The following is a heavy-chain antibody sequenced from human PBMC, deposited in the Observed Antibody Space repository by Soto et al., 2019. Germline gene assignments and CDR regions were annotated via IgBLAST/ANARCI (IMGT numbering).Heavy chain of an antibody. J-gene: IGHJ5*02. CDR2: IYHGVNT. Sequence: PSETLSLTCAVSGASVDSGGYSWSWIRQPPGKGLEWIGYIYHGVNTYYNPSLKSRVTISVDTSKNLFSLNLSSVTAADTAVYFCVRSGCSSTSCYTDWFDPWGPGTLVTVSS. CDR3: VRSGCSSTSCYTDWFDP. V-gene: IGHV4-30-2*01. CDR1: GASVDSGGYS. D-gene: IGHD2-2*01.